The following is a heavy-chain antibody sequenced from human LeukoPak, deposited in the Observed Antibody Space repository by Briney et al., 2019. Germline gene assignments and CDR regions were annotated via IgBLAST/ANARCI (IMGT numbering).Heavy chain of an antibody. CDR2: IYPGDSDT. J-gene: IGHJ4*02. Sequence: SGESLQISCQGSGYSFTSYWIGWVRQLPGKGLEWMGIIYPGDSDTRYSPSFQGQVTISADKSISTAYLQWSSLKASDTAMYYCARLTEDYGDYFDYWGQGTLVTVSS. CDR3: ARLTEDYGDYFDY. V-gene: IGHV5-51*01. CDR1: GYSFTSYW. D-gene: IGHD4-17*01.